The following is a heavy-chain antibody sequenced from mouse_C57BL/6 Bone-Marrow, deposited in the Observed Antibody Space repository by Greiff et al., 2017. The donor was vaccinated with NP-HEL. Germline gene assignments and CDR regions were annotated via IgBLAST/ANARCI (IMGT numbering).Heavy chain of an antibody. V-gene: IGHV1-50*01. CDR3: ARKAYYGRSYEFAY. J-gene: IGHJ3*01. CDR1: GYTFTTYW. D-gene: IGHD1-1*01. CDR2: IDTSDSYT. Sequence: QVQLQQPGAELVKPGASVKLSCKASGYTFTTYWMQWVKQRPGQGLEWIGEIDTSDSYTNYNQKFKGKATLTVDTSSSTANRQLSSLTSEDSAVYYCARKAYYGRSYEFAYWGQGTLVTVSA.